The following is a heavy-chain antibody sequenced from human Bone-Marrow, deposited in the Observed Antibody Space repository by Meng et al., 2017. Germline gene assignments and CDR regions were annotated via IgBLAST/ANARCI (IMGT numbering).Heavy chain of an antibody. CDR1: GFTFSSYE. CDR2: ISSSGSTI. V-gene: IGHV3-48*03. CDR3: AREKGGIDRYNWFDP. D-gene: IGHD6-13*01. J-gene: IGHJ5*02. Sequence: GESLKISCAASGFTFSSYEMNWVRQAPGKGLEWVSYISSSGSTIYYADSVKGRFTISRDNAKNSLYLQMNSLRAEDTAVYYCAREKGGIDRYNWFDPWGQGILVTVSS.